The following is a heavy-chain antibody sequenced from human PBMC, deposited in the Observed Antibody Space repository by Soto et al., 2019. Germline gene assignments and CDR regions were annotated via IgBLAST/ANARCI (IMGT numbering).Heavy chain of an antibody. V-gene: IGHV4-59*01. D-gene: IGHD3-3*01. CDR2: IYYSGST. J-gene: IGHJ4*02. Sequence: PSETLSLTCTVSGGSISSYYWSWIRQPPGKGLEWIGYIYYSGSTNYNPSLKSRVTISVDTSKNQFSLKLSSVTAADTAVYYCARISPSTFWSGYLGLDYWGQGTLVTVSS. CDR1: GGSISSYY. CDR3: ARISPSTFWSGYLGLDY.